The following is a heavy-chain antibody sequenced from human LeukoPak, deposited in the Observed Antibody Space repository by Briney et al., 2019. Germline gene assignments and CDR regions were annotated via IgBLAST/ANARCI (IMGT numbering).Heavy chain of an antibody. Sequence: PGGSLRLSCAASGFTFSSYGMHWVRQAPGKGLEWVAVIWYDGSNKYYADSVKGRFTISRDNSKNTLWLQMNSLRAGDTAVYYCAKPYSSGYNWFDPWGQGTLVTVSS. D-gene: IGHD6-19*01. CDR1: GFTFSSYG. CDR2: IWYDGSNK. CDR3: AKPYSSGYNWFDP. J-gene: IGHJ5*02. V-gene: IGHV3-33*06.